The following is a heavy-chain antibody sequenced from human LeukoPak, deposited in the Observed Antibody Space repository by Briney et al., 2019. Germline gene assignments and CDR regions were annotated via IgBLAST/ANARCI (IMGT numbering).Heavy chain of an antibody. D-gene: IGHD3-10*01. CDR1: GFIFGNYA. J-gene: IGHJ5*02. Sequence: GGSLRLSCAASGFIFGNYAMSWVRQAPGKGLEWVSAIGGSGGNTCYADSVKGRFTISRDNSKNTLDLQMNSLRAEDTAVYYCAKAPGGSGSFWYNWFDPWGQGTLVTVSS. CDR3: AKAPGGSGSFWYNWFDP. CDR2: IGGSGGNT. V-gene: IGHV3-23*01.